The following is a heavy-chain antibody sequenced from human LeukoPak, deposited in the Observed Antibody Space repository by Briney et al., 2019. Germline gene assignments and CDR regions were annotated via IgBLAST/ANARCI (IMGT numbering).Heavy chain of an antibody. CDR3: ARDLAAAQYYFDY. Sequence: GGSLRLSCAASGFTFSSYWMHWVRQAPGKGLVWVSHINTDGRSISYADSVKGRFTVSRDDAKNTLYLQMNSLRANDTAVYYCARDLAAAQYYFDYWGQGTLVTVSS. CDR2: INTDGRSI. J-gene: IGHJ4*02. V-gene: IGHV3-74*01. CDR1: GFTFSSYW. D-gene: IGHD6-13*01.